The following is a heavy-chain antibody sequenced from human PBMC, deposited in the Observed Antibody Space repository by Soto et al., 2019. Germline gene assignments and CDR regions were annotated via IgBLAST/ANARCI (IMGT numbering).Heavy chain of an antibody. CDR3: GRSRAHDSSGYYYAGYYYYGMDV. CDR1: GFTFSSYS. D-gene: IGHD3-22*01. Sequence: GGSLRLSCAASGFTFSSYSMNWVRQAPGKGLEWVSSISSSSSYIYYADSVKGRFTISRDNAKNSLYLQMNSLRAEDTAVYYCGRSRAHDSSGYYYAGYYYYGMDVWGQGTTVTVSS. J-gene: IGHJ6*02. V-gene: IGHV3-21*01. CDR2: ISSSSSYI.